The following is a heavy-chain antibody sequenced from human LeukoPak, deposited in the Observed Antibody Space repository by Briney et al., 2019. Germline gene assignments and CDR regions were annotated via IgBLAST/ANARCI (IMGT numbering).Heavy chain of an antibody. CDR3: ARVTMVRGVIIHGMDV. CDR2: IWYDGSNK. CDR1: GFTFSNYW. Sequence: GGSLRLSCAASGFTFSNYWMAWVRQAPGKGLEWVAVIWYDGSNKYYADSVKGRFTISRDNSKNTLYLQMNSLRAEDTAVYYCARVTMVRGVIIHGMDVWGQGTTVTVSS. J-gene: IGHJ6*02. V-gene: IGHV3-33*08. D-gene: IGHD3-10*01.